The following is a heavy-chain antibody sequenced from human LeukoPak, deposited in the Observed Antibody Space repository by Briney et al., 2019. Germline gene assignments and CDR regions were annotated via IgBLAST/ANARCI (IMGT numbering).Heavy chain of an antibody. V-gene: IGHV4-34*01. D-gene: IGHD3-3*01. J-gene: IGHJ5*02. CDR3: ARVRLYYDFWSGYRSSWFDP. Sequence: PSETLSLTCAVYGGSFSGYYWSWIRQPPGKGLEWIGEINHSGSTNYNPSLKSRVTISVDTSKNQFSLKLSSVTAADTAVYYCARVRLYYDFWSGYRSSWFDPWGQGTLVTVSS. CDR2: INHSGST. CDR1: GGSFSGYY.